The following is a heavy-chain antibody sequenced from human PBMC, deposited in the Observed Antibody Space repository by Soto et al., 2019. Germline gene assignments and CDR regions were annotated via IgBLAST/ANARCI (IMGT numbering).Heavy chain of an antibody. V-gene: IGHV1-18*01. D-gene: IGHD2-2*01. CDR1: GYTFSNYG. J-gene: IGHJ5*02. CDR2: ISLYSDGT. Sequence: QVQLVQSGGEVKRPGASVKVSCKTSGYTFSNYGITWVRQAPGQPLGWLGWISLYSDGTNYAQKFQGRVSMTTDTSTTTAYMELRSLGSDDTAVYYWARVVPGAEAWFGPWGQGTLVTVSS. CDR3: ARVVPGAEAWFGP.